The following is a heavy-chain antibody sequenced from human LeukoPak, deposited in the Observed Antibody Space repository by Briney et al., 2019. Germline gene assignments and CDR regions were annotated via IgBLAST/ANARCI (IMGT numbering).Heavy chain of an antibody. D-gene: IGHD3-16*01. CDR3: ARYDSRGSASTRFDY. V-gene: IGHV4-38-2*01. CDR2: IYGRAST. CDR1: GYSLWKNYY. J-gene: IGHJ4*02. Sequence: SETLSLTRAVSGYSLWKNYYWGWIRPSPGKGLEWIGRIYGRASTSYNPSLMNRVTMSVDTYKNHFSLQLTSVTAADTAVYYCARYDSRGSASTRFDYWGPGILVTVSS.